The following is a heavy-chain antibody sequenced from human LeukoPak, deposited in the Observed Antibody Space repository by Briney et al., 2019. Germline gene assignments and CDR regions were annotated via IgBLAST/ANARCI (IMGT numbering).Heavy chain of an antibody. D-gene: IGHD4-17*01. CDR1: GYTFTSYG. CDR2: ISAYNGNT. Sequence: GASVKVSCKASGYTFTSYGISWVRQAPGQGLEWMGWISAYNGNTNYAQKLQGRVTMTTDTSTSTAYMELRSLRSDDTAVYYCAREWSDYGDHKSFDYWGQGTLVTVSS. J-gene: IGHJ4*02. CDR3: AREWSDYGDHKSFDY. V-gene: IGHV1-18*01.